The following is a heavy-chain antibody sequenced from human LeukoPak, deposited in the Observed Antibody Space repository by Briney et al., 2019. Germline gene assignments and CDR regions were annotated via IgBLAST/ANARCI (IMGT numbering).Heavy chain of an antibody. CDR3: ARGVYIAAAQYGY. CDR2: IYYSGTT. J-gene: IGHJ4*02. Sequence: PLETLSPTCTVSGGSISSYYWSWIRQPPGKGLEWLGYIYYSGTTNYNPSLKSRVTISVDTSKNQFSLKLSSVTAADTAVYYCARGVYIAAAQYGYWGQGTLVTVSS. CDR1: GGSISSYY. D-gene: IGHD6-13*01. V-gene: IGHV4-59*01.